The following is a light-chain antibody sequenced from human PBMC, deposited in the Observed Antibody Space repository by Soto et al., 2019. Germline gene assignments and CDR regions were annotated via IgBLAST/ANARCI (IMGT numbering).Light chain of an antibody. CDR1: QSVSSSY. V-gene: IGKV3-20*01. CDR3: QQYGSSLIT. Sequence: DIVVTQSPATLSASPGERATLSCRASQSVSSSYLAWYQQKPGQAPRLLIYGASSRATGIPDRFSGSGSGTDFTLTISRLEPEDFAVYYCQQYGSSLITFGQGTRLEIK. CDR2: GAS. J-gene: IGKJ5*01.